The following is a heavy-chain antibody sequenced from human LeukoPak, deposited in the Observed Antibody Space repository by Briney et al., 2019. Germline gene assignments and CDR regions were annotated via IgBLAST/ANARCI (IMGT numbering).Heavy chain of an antibody. D-gene: IGHD3-10*01. CDR2: ISAYNGNT. Sequence: VASVKVSCKASGYTFTSYGISWVRQAPGQGLEWMGWISAYNGNTNYAQKLQGRVTMTTDTSTSTAYMELSSLRSEDTAVYYCARRDTSGSYGWYYGMDVWGQGTTVTVSS. CDR1: GYTFTSYG. V-gene: IGHV1-18*01. CDR3: ARRDTSGSYGWYYGMDV. J-gene: IGHJ6*02.